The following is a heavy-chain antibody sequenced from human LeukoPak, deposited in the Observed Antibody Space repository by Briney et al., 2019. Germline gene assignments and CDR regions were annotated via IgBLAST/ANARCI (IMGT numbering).Heavy chain of an antibody. CDR3: AKRIQLWLYFDY. V-gene: IGHV3-33*06. J-gene: IGHJ4*02. Sequence: GGSLRLSCAASGFTFSSYGMHWVRQAPGKGLEWVAVIWYDGSNKYYADSVKGRFTISRDNSKNTLYLQMNSLRAEDTAVYYCAKRIQLWLYFDYWGQGILVTVSS. D-gene: IGHD5-18*01. CDR2: IWYDGSNK. CDR1: GFTFSSYG.